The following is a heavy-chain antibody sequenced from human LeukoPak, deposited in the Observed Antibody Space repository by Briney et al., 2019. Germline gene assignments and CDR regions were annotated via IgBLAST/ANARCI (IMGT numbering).Heavy chain of an antibody. V-gene: IGHV3-30-3*02. J-gene: IGHJ4*02. CDR2: ISYDGSNK. Sequence: PGRSLRLSCAASGFTFSTYAMHWVRQAPGKGLEWVAVISYDGSNKYYADSVKGRFTISRDNSKNTLYLQMNSLRAEDTAVYYCAKTPGYSYGHGLDYWGQGTLVTVSS. CDR3: AKTPGYSYGHGLDY. CDR1: GFTFSTYA. D-gene: IGHD5-18*01.